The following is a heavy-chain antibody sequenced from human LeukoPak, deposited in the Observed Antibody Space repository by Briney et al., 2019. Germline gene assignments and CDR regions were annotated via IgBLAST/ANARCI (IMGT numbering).Heavy chain of an antibody. Sequence: GESLRLSCAASGFTFTTYWMSWVRQFPGKGLQWVANINQDGTEKYYVDSVKGRFTISRDNAKNSLFLQMNSLRAEDTAVYYCARGSLGGYSYGLDYWGQGTLVTVSS. V-gene: IGHV3-7*01. CDR3: ARGSLGGYSYGLDY. J-gene: IGHJ4*02. CDR2: INQDGTEK. D-gene: IGHD5-18*01. CDR1: GFTFTTYW.